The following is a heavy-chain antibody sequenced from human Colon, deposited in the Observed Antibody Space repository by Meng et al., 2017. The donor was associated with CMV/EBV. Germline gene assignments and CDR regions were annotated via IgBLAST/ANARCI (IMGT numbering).Heavy chain of an antibody. CDR1: GYTFTDNG. Sequence: ASVTVSCKASGYTFTDNGMGWVRQAAGQGREWMGWINIYNGNTKYEGRFQDRVTMTRDTSTNTAYMELRSLTLDDTAVYFCARDQYYDILTGNYDYWGQGTLVTVSS. D-gene: IGHD3-9*01. J-gene: IGHJ4*02. CDR3: ARDQYYDILTGNYDY. V-gene: IGHV1-18*01. CDR2: INIYNGNT.